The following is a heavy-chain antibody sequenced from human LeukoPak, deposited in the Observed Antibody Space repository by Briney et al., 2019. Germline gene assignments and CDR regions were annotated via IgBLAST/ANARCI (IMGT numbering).Heavy chain of an antibody. J-gene: IGHJ3*02. Sequence: PGRSLRLSCAASGFTFSSYAMSWVRQAPGKGLEWVSAISGSGGSTYYADSVKGRFTISRDNSKNTLYLQMNSLRAEDTAVYYCASPSLYYDSVYRYNGVFDIWGQGTMVTVSS. CDR2: ISGSGGST. V-gene: IGHV3-23*01. CDR1: GFTFSSYA. D-gene: IGHD3-22*01. CDR3: ASPSLYYDSVYRYNGVFDI.